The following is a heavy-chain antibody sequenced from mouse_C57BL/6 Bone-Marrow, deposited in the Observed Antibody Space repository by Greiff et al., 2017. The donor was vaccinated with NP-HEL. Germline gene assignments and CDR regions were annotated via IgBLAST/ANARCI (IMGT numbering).Heavy chain of an antibody. J-gene: IGHJ2*01. V-gene: IGHV5-6*01. D-gene: IGHD1-1*01. Sequence: DVHLVEFGGDLVKPGGFLKPSCAASGFTFSSHGMSWVRQTPDKKPEWVATISSGGSYTYYPDSVKGRFTISRDNAKNTLYLQMSSLKSEDTAMYYCARHPTVVAYYFDYWGQGTTLTVSS. CDR3: ARHPTVVAYYFDY. CDR2: ISSGGSYT. CDR1: GFTFSSHG.